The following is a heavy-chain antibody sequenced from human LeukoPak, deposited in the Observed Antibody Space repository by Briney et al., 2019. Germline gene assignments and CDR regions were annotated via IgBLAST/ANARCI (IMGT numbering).Heavy chain of an antibody. D-gene: IGHD3-22*01. CDR3: ARDSSGYYDSSGYAQGAFDI. V-gene: IGHV4-30-4*01. CDR2: IYYSGST. J-gene: IGHJ3*02. CDR1: GGSISSGDYY. Sequence: PSETLSLTCTVSGGSISSGDYYWSWIRQPPGKGLEWIGYIYYSGSTYYNPSLKSRVTISVDTSKNQFSLKLSSVTAADTAVYYCARDSSGYYDSSGYAQGAFDIWGQGTMVTVSS.